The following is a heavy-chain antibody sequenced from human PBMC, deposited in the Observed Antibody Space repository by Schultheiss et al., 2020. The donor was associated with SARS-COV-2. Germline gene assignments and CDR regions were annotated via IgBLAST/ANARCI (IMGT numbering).Heavy chain of an antibody. Sequence: SETLSLTCTVSGGSISSSSYYWSWIRQPPGKGLEWIGYIYYSGSTNYNPSLKSRVTISVDTSKNQFSLKLSSVTAADTAVYYCASYDFWSGYYTADYWGQGTLVTVSS. CDR1: GGSISSSSYY. D-gene: IGHD3-3*01. CDR3: ASYDFWSGYYTADY. V-gene: IGHV4-61*01. J-gene: IGHJ4*02. CDR2: IYYSGST.